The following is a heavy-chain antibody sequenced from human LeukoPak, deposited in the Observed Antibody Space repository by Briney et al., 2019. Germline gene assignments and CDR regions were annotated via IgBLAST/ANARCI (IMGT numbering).Heavy chain of an antibody. CDR1: GFTFSSYS. D-gene: IGHD3-22*01. Sequence: GGSLRLSCAASGFTFSSYSMNWVRQAPGKGLEWVSSISSSSSYIYYADSVKGRFTISRDNAKNSLYPQMNSLRAEDTAVYYCVRDDDRPDNGLDYWGQGTPVTVSS. CDR3: VRDDDRPDNGLDY. CDR2: ISSSSSYI. V-gene: IGHV3-21*01. J-gene: IGHJ4*02.